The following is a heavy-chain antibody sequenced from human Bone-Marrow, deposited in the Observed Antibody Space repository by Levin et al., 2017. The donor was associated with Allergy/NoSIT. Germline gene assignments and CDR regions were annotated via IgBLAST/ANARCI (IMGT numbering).Heavy chain of an antibody. D-gene: IGHD6-19*01. CDR2: IKQDGTEK. V-gene: IGHV3-7*01. CDR3: ARKYSSAWCFDY. Sequence: GSLRLSCAASGFTLSNYGMTWVRQAPGKGLEWVANIKQDGTEKNYVDSVKGRFTISRDNANNALHLQMSSLRVEDTAVYFCARKYSSAWCFDYWGQGILVAVSS. CDR1: GFTLSNYG. J-gene: IGHJ4*02.